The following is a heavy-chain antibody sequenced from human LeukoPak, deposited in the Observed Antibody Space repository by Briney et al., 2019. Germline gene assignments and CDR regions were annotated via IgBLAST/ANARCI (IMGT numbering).Heavy chain of an antibody. CDR1: GGSISSYY. J-gene: IGHJ4*02. CDR2: IYYSGST. CDR3: AREDSSSSDFDY. V-gene: IGHV4-59*01. Sequence: SETLSLTCTVSGGSISSYYWSWIRQPPGKGLEWIGYIYYSGSTNYNPSLKSRVTISVDTSKNQFSLKLSSVTAADTAVYYCAREDSSSSDFDYWGQGTLVTVSS. D-gene: IGHD6-13*01.